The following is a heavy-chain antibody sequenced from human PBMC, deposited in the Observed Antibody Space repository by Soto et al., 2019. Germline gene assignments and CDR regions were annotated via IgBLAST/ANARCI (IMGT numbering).Heavy chain of an antibody. V-gene: IGHV3-48*02. CDR2: ISSSSFTL. Sequence: GSLRLSCAASGFIFGSYTMNWVRQAPGKGLEWVSSISSSSFTLYYADSVKGRFSISRDNAKNSLYLQMNSLRDEDTAVYYCARDWVDFWSGYYTLYGMDVWGKGSRVTVSS. CDR1: GFIFGSYT. CDR3: ARDWVDFWSGYYTLYGMDV. D-gene: IGHD3-3*01. J-gene: IGHJ6*04.